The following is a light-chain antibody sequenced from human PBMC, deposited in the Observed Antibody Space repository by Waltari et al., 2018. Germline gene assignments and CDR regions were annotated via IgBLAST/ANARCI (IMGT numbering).Light chain of an antibody. J-gene: IGKJ2*01. CDR2: WAS. CDR1: PTVLYNSNNRNY. CDR3: QQYYSSPYT. Sequence: DFVMTQSPASLALSLGERAPIHCKTTPTVLYNSNNRNYLTWYPQKPGQPPKLLFYWASTRESGVPDRFSASGSGTDFTLTISRLQPEDVAIYYCQQYYSSPYTFGQGTRLEIK. V-gene: IGKV4-1*01.